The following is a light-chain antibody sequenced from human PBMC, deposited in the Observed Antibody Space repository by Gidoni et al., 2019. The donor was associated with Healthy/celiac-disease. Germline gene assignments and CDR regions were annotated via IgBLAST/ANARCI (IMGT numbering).Light chain of an antibody. J-gene: IGLJ2*01. CDR3: SSYTSSSTRGV. V-gene: IGLV2-14*01. Sequence: QLALTQPASVSASPGQSITISCTGTSSDVCGYNYVSWYQQHPGKAPKLMIYEVSKRPSGVSNRFSGSKSGNTASLTITGLQAEDEADYYCSSYTSSSTRGVFGGGTKLTVL. CDR2: EVS. CDR1: SSDVCGYNY.